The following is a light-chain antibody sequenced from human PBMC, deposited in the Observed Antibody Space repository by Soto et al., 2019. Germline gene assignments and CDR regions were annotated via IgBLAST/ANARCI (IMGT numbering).Light chain of an antibody. Sequence: QSALTQPASVSGSPGQSITISCTGSSSDVGGYNHVPWYQQHPGKAPKLMIYEVSNRPSGVSNRFSGSKSGNTASLTISGLQAEDEADYYCSSYTTSTTRIIFGGGTKVTVL. V-gene: IGLV2-14*01. CDR2: EVS. CDR1: SSDVGGYNH. CDR3: SSYTTSTTRII. J-gene: IGLJ2*01.